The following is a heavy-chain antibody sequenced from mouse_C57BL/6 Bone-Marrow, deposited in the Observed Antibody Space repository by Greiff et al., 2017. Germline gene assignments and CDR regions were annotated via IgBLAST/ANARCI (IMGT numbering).Heavy chain of an antibody. J-gene: IGHJ1*03. CDR1: GFTFSNYY. Sequence: EVKVVESGGGLVQPGGSLKLSCAASGFTFSNYYMYWVRQTPEKRLEWVAYISNGGGSTYYPDTVKGRFTISRDNAKNTLYLQVIRLKSGDTAMYYCARLYYFDVWGTGTTVTVSS. V-gene: IGHV5-12*01. CDR3: ARLYYFDV. CDR2: ISNGGGST. D-gene: IGHD1-1*01.